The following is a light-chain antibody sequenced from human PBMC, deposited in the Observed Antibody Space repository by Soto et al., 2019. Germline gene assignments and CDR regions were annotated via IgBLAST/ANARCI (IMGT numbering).Light chain of an antibody. CDR2: EVS. J-gene: IGLJ2*01. CDR3: CSYRSTSTLV. V-gene: IGLV2-14*01. Sequence: QSVLTQPASVSGSPGQSVTISCTGTSSDIGAYKYVSCYQHHPGKSPRLMIYEVSNRPSGVSNRFSASKSGNTASLTISGLQAEDEADYYCCSYRSTSTLVFGGGTKLTVL. CDR1: SSDIGAYKY.